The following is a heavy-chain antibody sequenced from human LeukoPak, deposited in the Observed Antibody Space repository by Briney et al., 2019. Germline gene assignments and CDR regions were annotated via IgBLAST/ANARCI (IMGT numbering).Heavy chain of an antibody. CDR3: ARDWFHAIDY. CDR1: RFTFSYYA. Sequence: QPGRSLRLSCAASRFTFSYYAMHWVRQAPGKGLVWVALISYDGSHKYYADSVKGRFTISRDNAKNTLYLQMNSLRAEDTAVYCCARDWFHAIDYWGQGTLVTVSS. CDR2: ISYDGSHK. D-gene: IGHD2/OR15-2a*01. V-gene: IGHV3-30*04. J-gene: IGHJ4*02.